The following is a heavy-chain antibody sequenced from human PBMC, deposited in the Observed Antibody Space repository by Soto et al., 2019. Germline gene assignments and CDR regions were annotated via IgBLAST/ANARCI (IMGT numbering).Heavy chain of an antibody. D-gene: IGHD3-10*01. J-gene: IGHJ4*02. CDR1: GFPFSSFS. V-gene: IGHV3-21*01. Sequence: HLVESGGGLVKPGGSLRLSCVASGFPFSSFSLNWIRQAPGKGLEWVSSIGRVSTYIYYADSVRGRFTVSRDNAKNPVYLQMNGLTAEDSGIYYCARVTAGSGSYQIDLWGQGTLVTVSS. CDR2: IGRVSTYI. CDR3: ARVTAGSGSYQIDL.